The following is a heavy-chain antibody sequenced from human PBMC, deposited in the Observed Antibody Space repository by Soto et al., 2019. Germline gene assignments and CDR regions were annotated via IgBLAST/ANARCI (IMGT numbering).Heavy chain of an antibody. CDR3: ARGPY. CDR2: IKEDGSGK. Sequence: GGSLRLSCAASGFTFSVYWMSWVRQAPGKGLEWVANIKEDGSGKFYVDSVKGRFTISRDNAKNSLYLQMNSLRAEDTAVYYCARGPYWGQGTLVTVSS. J-gene: IGHJ4*02. CDR1: GFTFSVYW. V-gene: IGHV3-7*01.